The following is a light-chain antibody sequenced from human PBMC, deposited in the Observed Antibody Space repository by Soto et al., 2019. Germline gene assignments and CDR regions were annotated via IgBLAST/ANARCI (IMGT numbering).Light chain of an antibody. CDR1: GSNVGSDY. V-gene: IGLV1-51*01. J-gene: IGLJ2*01. CDR3: ATWDGTLSAVL. Sequence: QSGLTQPPSVSAAPGQRVTISCSGSGSNVGSDYVSWYQHLPGTAPKLLIYDNNMRPSGIPDRFSGSKSGTSATLGITALQTGDEADYFCATWDGTLSAVLFGGGTKLTVL. CDR2: DNN.